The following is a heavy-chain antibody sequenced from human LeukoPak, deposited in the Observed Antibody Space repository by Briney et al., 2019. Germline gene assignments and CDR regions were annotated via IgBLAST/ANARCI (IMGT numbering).Heavy chain of an antibody. V-gene: IGHV1-2*02. Sequence: RVASAKVSCKASGYTFTGYYMHWVRQAPGQGLEWMGWINPNSGGTNYAQKFQGRVTMTRDTSISTAYMELSRLRSDDTAVYYCARRARYCSSTSCYTNSNWFDPWGQGTLVTVSS. D-gene: IGHD2-2*02. CDR1: GYTFTGYY. CDR2: INPNSGGT. CDR3: ARRARYCSSTSCYTNSNWFDP. J-gene: IGHJ5*02.